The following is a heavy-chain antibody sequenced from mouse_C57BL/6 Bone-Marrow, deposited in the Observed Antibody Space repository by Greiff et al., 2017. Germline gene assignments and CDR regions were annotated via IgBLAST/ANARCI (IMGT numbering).Heavy chain of an antibody. CDR1: GYTFTSYW. CDR2: IYPGSGST. V-gene: IGHV1-55*01. Sequence: QVQLQQSGAELVKPGASVKMSCKASGYTFTSYWITWVKQRPGQGLEWIGDIYPGSGSTNYNEKFKSKATLTVDTSSSTAYMQLSSLTSEDAAVYYCVYDYEAYWGQGTLVTVSA. J-gene: IGHJ3*01. D-gene: IGHD2-4*01. CDR3: VYDYEAY.